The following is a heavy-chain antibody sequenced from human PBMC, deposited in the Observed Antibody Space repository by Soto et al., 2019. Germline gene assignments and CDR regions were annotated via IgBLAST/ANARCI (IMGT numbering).Heavy chain of an antibody. D-gene: IGHD6-13*01. Sequence: SETLSLTCTVSGGSITSGDNYYWGWIRQPPGKGLEYIGSIHYNGRTYYNPSLKSRVTVSVDTSKNQFSLKLTSVTAADTAVYYCARSLSSSWFLLFDPWGQGTLVTVSS. CDR1: GGSITSGDNYY. J-gene: IGHJ5*02. CDR3: ARSLSSSWFLLFDP. V-gene: IGHV4-39*07. CDR2: IHYNGRT.